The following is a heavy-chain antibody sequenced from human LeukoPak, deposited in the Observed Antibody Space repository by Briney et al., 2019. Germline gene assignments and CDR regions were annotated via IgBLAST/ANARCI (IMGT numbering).Heavy chain of an antibody. Sequence: GGSLRLSCATSGFAFQTYALSWVRQAPGKGLEWVSTISGSGGHTYHADSVKGRFTISRDNSRDTLYLQMNGLRAEDTAVYYCARFFRRVATLWEYYDCWGQGTLVTVSS. D-gene: IGHD5-12*01. V-gene: IGHV3-23*01. CDR2: ISGSGGHT. J-gene: IGHJ4*02. CDR3: ARFFRRVATLWEYYDC. CDR1: GFAFQTYA.